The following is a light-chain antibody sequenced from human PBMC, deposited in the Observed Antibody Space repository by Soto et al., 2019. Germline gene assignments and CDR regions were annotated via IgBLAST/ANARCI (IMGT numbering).Light chain of an antibody. J-gene: IGKJ5*01. V-gene: IGKV1-9*01. Sequence: DIQLTQSPSFLSASVGDRVTITCRASQGINSYLAWYQQKSGKAPKLLIYAASTLQSGVPSRFSGSGSGTEFTLTISSLQPEDFATYYCQQLNTYPITFGQGTRLEIK. CDR3: QQLNTYPIT. CDR2: AAS. CDR1: QGINSY.